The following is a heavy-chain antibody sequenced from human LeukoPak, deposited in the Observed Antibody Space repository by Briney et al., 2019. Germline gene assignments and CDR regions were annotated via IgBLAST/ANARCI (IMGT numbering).Heavy chain of an antibody. CDR3: ATVIPIAVAYDRGAGYFQH. J-gene: IGHJ1*01. CDR2: FDPEDGET. V-gene: IGHV1-24*01. D-gene: IGHD6-19*01. Sequence: ASVKVSCKVSGYTLTELSMHWVRQAPGKGLEWMGGFDPEDGETIYAQKFQGRITMTEDTSTDTAYMELSSLRSEDTAVYYCATVIPIAVAYDRGAGYFQHWGQGTLVTVSS. CDR1: GYTLTELS.